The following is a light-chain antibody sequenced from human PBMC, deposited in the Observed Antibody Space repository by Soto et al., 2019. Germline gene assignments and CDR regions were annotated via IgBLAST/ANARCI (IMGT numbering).Light chain of an antibody. CDR1: QGVXSN. V-gene: IGKV3-15*01. CDR2: GQS. CDR3: QQYNKWTTWT. Sequence: IGVTQWAATLSVSPGERATLSCRASQGVXSNVXWYKLQPGQAPRILSXGQSTRATGIPERFIGSGSGKEFTLTISSLQSEDSSVYYCQQYNKWTTWTFGQGTKVDI. J-gene: IGKJ1*01.